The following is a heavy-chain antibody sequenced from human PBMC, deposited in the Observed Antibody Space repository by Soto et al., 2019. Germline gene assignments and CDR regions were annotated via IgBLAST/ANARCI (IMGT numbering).Heavy chain of an antibody. CDR1: GFTFSSYA. CDR3: AKDRTNYFGSGAYYKAGGDY. CDR2: ISSSGGST. V-gene: IGHV3-23*01. Sequence: EVQLLESGGGLVQPGGSLRLSCAASGFTFSSYAMSWVRQAPGKGLEWVSSISSSGGSTYYADSVKGRFTISRDNSKNTLYLRMNSLRAEDTAVYYCAKDRTNYFGSGAYYKAGGDYWGQGTLVTVSS. J-gene: IGHJ4*02. D-gene: IGHD3-10*01.